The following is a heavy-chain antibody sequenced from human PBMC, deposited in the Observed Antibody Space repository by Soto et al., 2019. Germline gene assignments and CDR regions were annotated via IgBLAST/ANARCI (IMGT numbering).Heavy chain of an antibody. D-gene: IGHD3-22*01. CDR1: GGSISSGDYY. V-gene: IGHV4-30-4*01. CDR2: IYYSGST. CDR3: ARARYYYDSSGYYRSEWFDP. J-gene: IGHJ5*02. Sequence: PSETLSLTCTVSGGSISSGDYYWSWIRQPPGKGLEWIGYIYYSGSTYYNPSLKSRVTISVDTSKNQFSLKLSSVTAADTAVYYCARARYYYDSSGYYRSEWFDPWGQGTLVTVS.